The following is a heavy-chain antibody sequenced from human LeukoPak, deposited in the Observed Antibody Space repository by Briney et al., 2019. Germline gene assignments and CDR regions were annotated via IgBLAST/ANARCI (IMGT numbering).Heavy chain of an antibody. J-gene: IGHJ5*02. V-gene: IGHV3-23*01. CDR1: GFTFSSYA. CDR2: ISGSGGST. CDR3: ARVFTGYSSSYWWFDP. D-gene: IGHD6-6*01. Sequence: GGSLRLSCAASGFTFSSYAMSWVRQAPGKGLEWVSAISGSGGSTYYADSVKGRFTISRDNSKNTLYLQMNSLRAEDTAVYYCARVFTGYSSSYWWFDPWGQGTLVTVSS.